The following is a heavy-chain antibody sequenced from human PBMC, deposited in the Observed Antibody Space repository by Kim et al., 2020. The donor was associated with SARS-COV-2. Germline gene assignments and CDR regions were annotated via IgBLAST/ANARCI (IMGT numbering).Heavy chain of an antibody. D-gene: IGHD1-7*01. CDR1: GFTFNTYG. CDR3: AKDQNYEVYYYYGMDV. J-gene: IGHJ6*02. CDR2: ISYDGNYK. V-gene: IGHV3-30*18. Sequence: GGSLRLSCAASGFTFNTYGMHWVRQAPGKGLEWVAIISYDGNYKYYADSVKGRFTISRDNARNTVSLQMDSLRPEDTAVYYCAKDQNYEVYYYYGMDVWGRGTRVTVSS.